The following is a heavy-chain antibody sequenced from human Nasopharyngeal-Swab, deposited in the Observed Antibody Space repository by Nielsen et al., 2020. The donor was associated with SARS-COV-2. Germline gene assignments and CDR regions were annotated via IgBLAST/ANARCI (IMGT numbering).Heavy chain of an antibody. J-gene: IGHJ4*02. CDR1: EFAFTNYS. Sequence: GGSLRPSVPAFEFAFTNYSMDWVGQAPGKGLEWVSYIISSSSTRYYADSVKGRFTVSRDNPKNSWYQQMSSLRDEDTAVYYFVREFEATGANYLDYWGLGTLVTVSS. CDR3: VREFEATGANYLDY. D-gene: IGHD1-26*01. CDR2: IISSSSTR. V-gene: IGHV3-48*02.